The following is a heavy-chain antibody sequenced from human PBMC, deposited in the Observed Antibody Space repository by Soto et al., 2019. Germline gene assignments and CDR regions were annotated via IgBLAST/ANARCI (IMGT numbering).Heavy chain of an antibody. Sequence: EVQLVESGGGLVQPGGSLRLSCAASGFTFSSYWMHWVRQAPGKGLVWVSRINSDGSSTSYADSVKGRFTISRDNAKNTLYLQMNSLRAEDTAVYYCAREVGAHYYYGMDVWGQGTTVTVSS. D-gene: IGHD1-26*01. CDR1: GFTFSSYW. V-gene: IGHV3-74*01. J-gene: IGHJ6*02. CDR3: AREVGAHYYYGMDV. CDR2: INSDGSST.